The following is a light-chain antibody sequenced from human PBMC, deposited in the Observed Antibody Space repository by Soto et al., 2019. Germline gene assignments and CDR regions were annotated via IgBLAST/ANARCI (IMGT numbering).Light chain of an antibody. CDR2: EVT. J-gene: IGLJ1*01. Sequence: QSALTQPASVSGSPGQSITISCAGTSSDVGEYNLVSWYQQHPGEAPKVLIYEVTKRPSGLSSRFAGSKSGNTASLTISGLQAEDEADYYCCPYAGDSAFVFGTGTKVTVL. V-gene: IGLV2-23*02. CDR1: SSDVGEYNL. CDR3: CPYAGDSAFV.